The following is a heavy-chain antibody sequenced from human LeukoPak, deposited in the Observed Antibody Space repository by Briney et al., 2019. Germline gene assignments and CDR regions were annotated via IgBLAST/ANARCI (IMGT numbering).Heavy chain of an antibody. CDR3: ARTYTVETGLFADY. V-gene: IGHV1-2*02. CDR1: GYTFTGYY. D-gene: IGHD4-11*01. CDR2: INPNSGGA. J-gene: IGHJ4*02. Sequence: VASVKVSCKASGYTFTGYYIHWVRQAPGQGLEWMGWINPNSGGANYAQRFQDRVTMTRDTSISTAYVELTRLTSDDTAVYYCARTYTVETGLFADYWGQGTLVTVSS.